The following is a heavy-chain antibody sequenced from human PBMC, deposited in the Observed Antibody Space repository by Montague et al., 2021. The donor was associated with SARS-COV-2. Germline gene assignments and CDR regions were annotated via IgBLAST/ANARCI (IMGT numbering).Heavy chain of an antibody. CDR2: VSFSGGT. D-gene: IGHD3-22*01. CDR1: GGSISTYY. Sequence: SETLSLTCSVSGGSISTYYWSWIRQPPGKGLEWIGYVSFSGGTIYNPSLKSRVTISVDTSKHQFSLELSSVTAADTAVYYCARDRSYDSCGYAFPRYLFDYWGQGALVTVSS. V-gene: IGHV4-59*13. J-gene: IGHJ4*02. CDR3: ARDRSYDSCGYAFPRYLFDY.